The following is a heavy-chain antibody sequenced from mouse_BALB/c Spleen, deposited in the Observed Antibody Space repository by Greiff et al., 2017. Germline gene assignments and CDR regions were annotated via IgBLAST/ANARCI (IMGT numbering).Heavy chain of an antibody. D-gene: IGHD1-1*01. J-gene: IGHJ4*01. CDR1: GYTFTSYW. CDR2: INPSTGYT. V-gene: IGHV1-7*01. Sequence: VQLQQSGAELAKPGASVKMSCKASGYTFTSYWMHWVKQRPGQGLEWIGYINPSTGYTEYNQKFKDKATLTADKSSSTAYMQLSSLTSEDSAVYFCAISTVVCAMDYWGQGTSVTVSS. CDR3: AISTVVCAMDY.